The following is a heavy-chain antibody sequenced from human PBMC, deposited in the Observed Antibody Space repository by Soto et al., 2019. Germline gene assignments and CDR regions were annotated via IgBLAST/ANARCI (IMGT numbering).Heavy chain of an antibody. D-gene: IGHD7-27*01. CDR1: GFTFSSYS. CDR2: ISSSSSYI. J-gene: IGHJ4*02. V-gene: IGHV3-21*01. CDR3: ARDLRKLGMYY. Sequence: GGSLRLSCAASGFTFSSYSMNWVRQAPGKGLEWVSSISSSSSYIYYANSVKGRFTISRDNAKNSLYLQMNSLRAEVKAVYYCARDLRKLGMYYWGQGTLVTVSS.